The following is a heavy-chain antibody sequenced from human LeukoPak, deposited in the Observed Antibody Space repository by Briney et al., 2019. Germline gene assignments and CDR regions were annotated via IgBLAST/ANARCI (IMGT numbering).Heavy chain of an antibody. Sequence: GGSLRLSCAASGFTFSSYGMHWVRQAPGKGLEWVAFIRYDGSNKYYADSVKGRFTISRDNSKNTLYLQMNSLRAEDTAVYYCARDRVTIFEGGPDYWGQGTLVTVSS. V-gene: IGHV3-30*02. CDR1: GFTFSSYG. CDR3: ARDRVTIFEGGPDY. J-gene: IGHJ4*02. D-gene: IGHD3-3*01. CDR2: IRYDGSNK.